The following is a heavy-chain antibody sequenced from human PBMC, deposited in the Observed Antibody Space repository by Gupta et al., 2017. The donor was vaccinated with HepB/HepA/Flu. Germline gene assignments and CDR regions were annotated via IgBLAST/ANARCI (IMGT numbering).Heavy chain of an antibody. CDR3: ARPLGYCSSTSCPGRWFDP. CDR2: IYYSGST. V-gene: IGHV4-39*01. CDR1: GGSISSSCYY. D-gene: IGHD2-2*01. Sequence: QLQLQESGPGLVKPSETLSLTCTVSGGSISSSCYYWGWIRQPPGKGLEWIGSIYYSGSTYYNPSLKSRVTISVDTSKNQFSLKLSSVTAADTAVYYCARPLGYCSSTSCPGRWFDPWGQGTLVTVSS. J-gene: IGHJ5*02.